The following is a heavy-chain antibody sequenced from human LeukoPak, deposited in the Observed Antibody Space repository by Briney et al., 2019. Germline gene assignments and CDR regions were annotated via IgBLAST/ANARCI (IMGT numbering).Heavy chain of an antibody. Sequence: ASVKVSCKASGYTFTSYGISWVRQAPGQGLEWMGWISAYNGNTNYAQKFQGRVTITADGSTSTAYMELSSLRSEDTAVYYCARESAGYCSSTSCYRDAFDIWGQGTMVTVSS. CDR1: GYTFTSYG. D-gene: IGHD2-2*03. CDR3: ARESAGYCSSTSCYRDAFDI. V-gene: IGHV1-18*01. J-gene: IGHJ3*02. CDR2: ISAYNGNT.